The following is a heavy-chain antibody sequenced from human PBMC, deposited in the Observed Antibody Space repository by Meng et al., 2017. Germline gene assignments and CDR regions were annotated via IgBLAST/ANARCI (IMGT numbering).Heavy chain of an antibody. CDR3: ARVGMADPPD. V-gene: IGHV3-30*01. D-gene: IGHD5-24*01. CDR2: ISYDGSNK. Sequence: GRLVESGGGLVQPGRSLRLSCAASGFTFSSYAMHWVRLAPGKGLEWVAVISYDGSNKYYADSVKGRFTISRDNSKNTLYLQMNSLRAEDTAVYYCARVGMADPPDWGQGTLVTVSS. CDR1: GFTFSSYA. J-gene: IGHJ4*02.